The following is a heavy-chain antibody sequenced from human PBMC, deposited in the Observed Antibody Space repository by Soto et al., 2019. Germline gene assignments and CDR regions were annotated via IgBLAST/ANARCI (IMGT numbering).Heavy chain of an antibody. D-gene: IGHD1-26*01. V-gene: IGHV4-59*12. CDR2: IHYSGRT. Sequence: PSETLSLTCSVSNGSISRFYWTWIRQPPGKILEWIGYIHYSGRTDYNPSLTSRATMSVDTSKNQFSLNLKSITAADTAVYYCVRVGVGIGNHFDSWGRGTLVTVSS. CDR3: VRVGVGIGNHFDS. J-gene: IGHJ4*02. CDR1: NGSISRFY.